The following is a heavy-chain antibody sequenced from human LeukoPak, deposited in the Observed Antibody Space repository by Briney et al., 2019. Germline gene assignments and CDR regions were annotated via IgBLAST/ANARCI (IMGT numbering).Heavy chain of an antibody. CDR1: GFTFDDYA. CDR2: ISWDGGST. D-gene: IGHD3-22*01. CDR3: AKDSIDYYDSSGPAGGYFDY. J-gene: IGHJ4*02. Sequence: GGSLRLSCAASGFTFDDYAMHWVRQAPGKGLEWVSLISWDGGSTYYADSVKGRFTISRDNSKNSLYLQMNSLRAEDTALYYCAKDSIDYYDSSGPAGGYFDYWGQGTLVTVSS. V-gene: IGHV3-43D*03.